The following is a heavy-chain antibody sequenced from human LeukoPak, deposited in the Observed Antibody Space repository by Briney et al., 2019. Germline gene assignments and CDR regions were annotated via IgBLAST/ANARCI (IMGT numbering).Heavy chain of an antibody. J-gene: IGHJ4*02. CDR1: GFTVSGNY. V-gene: IGHV3-53*05. CDR3: ARDRSGSYLDY. D-gene: IGHD1-26*01. Sequence: GGSLRLSCAASGFTVSGNYMSWVRQAPGKGLEWVSVIYSGGGTYYADSVKGRFTISRDNSKSTLYLQMNSLRAEDTAVYYCARDRSGSYLDYWGQGTLVTVSS. CDR2: IYSGGGT.